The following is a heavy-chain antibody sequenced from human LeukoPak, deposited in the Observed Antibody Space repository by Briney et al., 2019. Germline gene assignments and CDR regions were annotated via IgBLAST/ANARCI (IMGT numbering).Heavy chain of an antibody. Sequence: GGSLRLSCAASGFTFSSYGMHWVRQAPGKGLEWVAFIRYDGSNKYYADSVKGRFTISRDNSKNTLYLQMNSLRAEDTAVYYCAKALRGSYSDDAFDIWGQGTMVTVSS. CDR1: GFTFSSYG. J-gene: IGHJ3*02. CDR3: AKALRGSYSDDAFDI. D-gene: IGHD1-26*01. CDR2: IRYDGSNK. V-gene: IGHV3-30*02.